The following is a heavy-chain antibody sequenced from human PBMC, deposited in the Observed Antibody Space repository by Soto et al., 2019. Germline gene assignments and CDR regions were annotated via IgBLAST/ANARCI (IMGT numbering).Heavy chain of an antibody. D-gene: IGHD3-10*01. V-gene: IGHV4-59*08. CDR1: GGSIRSYH. CDR3: ARHRDTSGRDAFDI. CDR2: IYYSGGT. Sequence: PSETLSLTCTVSGGSIRSYHWSWIRQPPGRGLEWIGHIYYSGGTNNNPSLEGRVTISVDTSKNQFFLKLSSVTAADTAVYYCARHRDTSGRDAFDIWGQGTMVT. J-gene: IGHJ3*02.